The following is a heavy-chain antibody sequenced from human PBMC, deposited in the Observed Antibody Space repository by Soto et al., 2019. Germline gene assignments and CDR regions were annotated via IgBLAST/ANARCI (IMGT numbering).Heavy chain of an antibody. CDR3: ASWRSVVVTPEVTDY. V-gene: IGHV3-30-3*01. Sequence: LRLSCAASGFTFSSYAMHWVRQAPGKGLEWVAVISYDGSNKYYADSVEGRFTISRDNSKNTLYLQMNSLRAEDTAVYYCASWRSVVVTPEVTDYWGQGTLVTVSS. CDR2: ISYDGSNK. CDR1: GFTFSSYA. D-gene: IGHD3-22*01. J-gene: IGHJ4*02.